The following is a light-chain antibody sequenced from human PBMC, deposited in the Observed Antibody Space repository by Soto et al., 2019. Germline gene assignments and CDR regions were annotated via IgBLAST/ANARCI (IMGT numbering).Light chain of an antibody. J-gene: IGLJ2*01. Sequence: QSALTQPASVSGSPGQSITISCTGTSSDVGGYNFVSWYQQYPVKAPKLMIYDVTNRPSGVSNRFSGSKSGNTASLTISGLQAEDEADYYCSSYARSNTLLFGGGTKLTVL. V-gene: IGLV2-14*03. CDR2: DVT. CDR1: SSDVGGYNF. CDR3: SSYARSNTLL.